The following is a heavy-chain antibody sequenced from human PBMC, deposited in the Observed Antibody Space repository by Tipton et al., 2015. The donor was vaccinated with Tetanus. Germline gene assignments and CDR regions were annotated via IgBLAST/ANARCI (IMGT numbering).Heavy chain of an antibody. D-gene: IGHD6-25*01. Sequence: SLRLSCAVSGFMFGNYRMNWVRQAPGKGLEWVASITTNSYIYYADSVKGRFTISRDNTKSSLFLQMNSLRAGDTAVYYCASGSTLDFWGQGTLVTVSS. CDR1: GFMFGNYR. CDR2: ITTNSYI. CDR3: ASGSTLDF. J-gene: IGHJ4*02. V-gene: IGHV3-69-1*02.